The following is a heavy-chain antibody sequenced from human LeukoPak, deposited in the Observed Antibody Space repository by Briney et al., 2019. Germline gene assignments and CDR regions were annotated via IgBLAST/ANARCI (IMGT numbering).Heavy chain of an antibody. D-gene: IGHD2-2*01. CDR3: ASLVWGRYCSSTSCYAAMESIPYPFDI. CDR1: GFTFSRHT. Sequence: PGGSLRLSCAASGFTFSRHTVHWVRQAPGKGLEWVAGILYDGSAEYYADSVKRRFTVSRDNSKNTLYLEMNSLRAEDTALYYCASLVWGRYCSSTSCYAAMESIPYPFDIWGQGTMVTVSS. J-gene: IGHJ3*02. V-gene: IGHV3-30-3*01. CDR2: ILYDGSAE.